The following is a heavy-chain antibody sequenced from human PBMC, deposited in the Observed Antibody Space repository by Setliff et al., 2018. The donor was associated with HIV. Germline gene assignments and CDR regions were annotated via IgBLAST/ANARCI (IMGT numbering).Heavy chain of an antibody. Sequence: SETLSLTCAVSGGSISSSNWWNWVRQPPGKGLEWIGQIYHSGSTSYNPSLKSRVTISVDKSKKQFSLKLTSLTAADTAVYYCAGLSDFLDYWGLGNLVTVSS. CDR3: AGLSDFLDY. J-gene: IGHJ4*02. V-gene: IGHV4-4*02. CDR2: IYHSGST. D-gene: IGHD2-21*01. CDR1: GGSISSSNW.